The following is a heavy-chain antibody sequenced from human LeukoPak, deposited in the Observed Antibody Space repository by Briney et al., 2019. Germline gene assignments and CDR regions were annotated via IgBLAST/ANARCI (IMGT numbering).Heavy chain of an antibody. CDR2: IRSKAYGGTT. CDR1: GFTFGDYA. D-gene: IGHD2-2*01. V-gene: IGHV3-49*03. CDR3: TRAVNLGYCSSTSCYDGAFDI. Sequence: GGSLRLSCTASGFTFGDYAMSWFRQAPGKGLEWVGFIRSKAYGGTTEYAASVKGRFTISRDDSKSIAYLQMNSLKTEDTAVYYCTRAVNLGYCSSTSCYDGAFDIWGQGTMVTVSS. J-gene: IGHJ3*02.